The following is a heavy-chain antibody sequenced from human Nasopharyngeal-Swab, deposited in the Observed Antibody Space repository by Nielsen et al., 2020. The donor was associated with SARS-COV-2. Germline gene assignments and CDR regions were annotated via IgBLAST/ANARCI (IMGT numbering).Heavy chain of an antibody. D-gene: IGHD5-12*01. Sequence: WVRQAPGQGLEWMGGIIPIFGTANYAQKFQGRVTITADESTNTAYMELSSLRSEDTAVYYCARDQRRGYSGYDHTYFDYWGQGTLVTVSS. CDR3: ARDQRRGYSGYDHTYFDY. V-gene: IGHV1-69*01. CDR2: IIPIFGTA. J-gene: IGHJ4*02.